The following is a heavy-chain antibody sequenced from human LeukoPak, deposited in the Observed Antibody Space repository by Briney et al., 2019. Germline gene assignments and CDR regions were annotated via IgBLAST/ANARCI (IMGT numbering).Heavy chain of an antibody. Sequence: GGSLRLSCAASGFTFSNAWMNWVRQAPGKGLVWVSRLHSDGTSTSYADSVRGRFTISRDNARNTLYLQMNTLRAEDTAVYYCARSGWPYYFDYWGQGTLVTVSS. CDR2: LHSDGTST. CDR3: ARSGWPYYFDY. CDR1: GFTFSNAW. D-gene: IGHD6-25*01. V-gene: IGHV3-74*01. J-gene: IGHJ4*02.